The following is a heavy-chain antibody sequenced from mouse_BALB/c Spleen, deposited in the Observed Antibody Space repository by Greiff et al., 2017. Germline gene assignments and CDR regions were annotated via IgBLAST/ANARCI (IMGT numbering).Heavy chain of an antibody. CDR3: ARHGLGGFDD. D-gene: IGHD3-3*01. Sequence: EVKLVESGGGLVQPGGSLKLSCAASGFTFSSYTMSWVRQTPEKRLEWVAYISNGGGSTYYPDTVKGRFTISRDNAKNTLYLQMSSLKSEDTAMYYCARHGLGGFDDWGQGTTLTVSS. J-gene: IGHJ2*01. CDR1: GFTFSSYT. CDR2: ISNGGGST. V-gene: IGHV5-12-2*01.